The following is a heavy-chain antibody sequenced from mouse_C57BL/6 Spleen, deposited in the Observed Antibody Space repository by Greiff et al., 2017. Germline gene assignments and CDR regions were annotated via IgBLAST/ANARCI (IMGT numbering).Heavy chain of an antibody. CDR1: GYTFTDYY. CDR2: INPNNGGT. Sequence: VQLQQSGPELVKPGASVKISCKASGYTFTDYYMNWVKQSHGKSLEWIGDINPNNGGTSYNQKFKGKATLTVDKSSSTAYMELRSLTSEDSAVYYCARKGNSLDYWGQGTTLTVSS. J-gene: IGHJ2*01. CDR3: ARKGNSLDY. D-gene: IGHD2-1*01. V-gene: IGHV1-26*01.